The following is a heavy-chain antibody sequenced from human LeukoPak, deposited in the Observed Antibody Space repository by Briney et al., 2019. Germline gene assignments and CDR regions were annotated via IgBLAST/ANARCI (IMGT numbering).Heavy chain of an antibody. J-gene: IGHJ6*02. CDR1: GGTFSSYA. Sequence: SVTVSCKASGGTFSSYAISWVRQAPGQGLEWMGGIIPIFGTTNYAQKFQGRVTITADESTSTASMELSSLRSEDTAVYYCARVALWFGAATRDYYYGMDVWGQGTTVTVSS. D-gene: IGHD3-10*01. V-gene: IGHV1-69*13. CDR2: IIPIFGTT. CDR3: ARVALWFGAATRDYYYGMDV.